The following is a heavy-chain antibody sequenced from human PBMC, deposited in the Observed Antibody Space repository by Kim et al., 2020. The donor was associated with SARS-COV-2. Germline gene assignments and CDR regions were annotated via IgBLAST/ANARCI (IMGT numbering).Heavy chain of an antibody. V-gene: IGHV1-2*02. CDR1: GYTFTGYY. CDR3: ARWGGWTGGAFDI. D-gene: IGHD6-19*01. CDR2: INPNSGGT. Sequence: ASVKVSCKASGYTFTGYYMHWVRQAPGQGLEWMGWINPNSGGTNYAQKFQGRVTMTRDTSISTAYMELSRLRSDDTAVYYCARWGGWTGGAFDIWGQGTMVTVSS. J-gene: IGHJ3*02.